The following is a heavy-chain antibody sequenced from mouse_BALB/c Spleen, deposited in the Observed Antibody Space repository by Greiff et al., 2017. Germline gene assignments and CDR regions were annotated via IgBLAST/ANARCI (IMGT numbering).Heavy chain of an antibody. Sequence: QVQLQQPGAELVKPGASVKLSCKASGYTFTSYWMHWVKQRPGQGLEWIGEINPSNGRTNYNEKFKSKATLTVDKSSSTAYMQLSSLTSEDSAVYDYATVWPCYSNYDAMDYWGQGTSVTVSS. J-gene: IGHJ4*01. D-gene: IGHD2-5*01. CDR2: INPSNGRT. CDR3: ATVWPCYSNYDAMDY. V-gene: IGHV1S81*02. CDR1: GYTFTSYW.